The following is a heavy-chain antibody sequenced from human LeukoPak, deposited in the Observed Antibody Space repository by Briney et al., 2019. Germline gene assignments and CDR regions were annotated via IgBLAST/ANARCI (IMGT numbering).Heavy chain of an antibody. V-gene: IGHV3-74*01. CDR2: INSDGSST. CDR1: GFTFSSYW. CDR3: ARDTHYYDSSGYYNY. Sequence: GGSLRPSCAASGFTFSSYWMHWVRQAPGKGLVWVSRINSDGSSTSYADSVKGRFTISRDNAKNTLYLQMNSLRAEDTAVYYCARDTHYYDSSGYYNYWGQGTLVTVSS. D-gene: IGHD3-22*01. J-gene: IGHJ4*02.